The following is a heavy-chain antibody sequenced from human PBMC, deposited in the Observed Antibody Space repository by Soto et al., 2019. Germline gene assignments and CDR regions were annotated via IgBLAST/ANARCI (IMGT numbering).Heavy chain of an antibody. V-gene: IGHV3-23*01. Sequence: GGSLRLSCAASGFTFDTYAMSRVRQAPGKGLEWVSAFSGGGGSTYYADSVKGRFTISRDNSKSTLHLQMNSLRAEDTALYYCARGGSVSGLYYFDFWGQGALVTVSS. D-gene: IGHD3-16*01. J-gene: IGHJ4*02. CDR2: FSGGGGST. CDR3: ARGGSVSGLYYFDF. CDR1: GFTFDTYA.